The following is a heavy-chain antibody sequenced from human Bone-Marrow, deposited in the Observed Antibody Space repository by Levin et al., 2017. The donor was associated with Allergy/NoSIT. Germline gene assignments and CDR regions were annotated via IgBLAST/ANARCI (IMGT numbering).Heavy chain of an antibody. CDR3: TRISLRSASDC. Sequence: GGSLRLSCAASGFTFSTYWMNWIRQAPGKGLEWVANIKADGSETYYVDSVKGRFTISRDNAKNSLYLQMNSLRAEDTAVYYCTRISLRSASDCWGQGTLVTVSS. J-gene: IGHJ4*02. CDR2: IKADGSET. V-gene: IGHV3-7*01. CDR1: GFTFSTYW.